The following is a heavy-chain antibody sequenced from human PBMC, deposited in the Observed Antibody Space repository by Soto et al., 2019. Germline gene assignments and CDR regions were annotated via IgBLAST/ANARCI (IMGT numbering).Heavy chain of an antibody. V-gene: IGHV2-5*02. CDR1: AFSLSTGGVG. CDR2: IYWDDDK. Sequence: QITLKESGPTLVKPTQTLTLTCTFSAFSLSTGGVGVGWIRQPPGKALELLALIYWDDDKRYSPSLRSRLTITKDTSKNQVVLTMTNMDPVDTATYYCIQSRCGGDCLQSYASYYYYGMDGWGQGTTVTVSS. CDR3: IQSRCGGDCLQSYASYYYYGMDG. D-gene: IGHD2-21*02. J-gene: IGHJ6*02.